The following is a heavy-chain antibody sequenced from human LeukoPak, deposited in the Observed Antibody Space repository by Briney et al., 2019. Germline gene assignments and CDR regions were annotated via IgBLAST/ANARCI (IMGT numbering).Heavy chain of an antibody. V-gene: IGHV3-30*02. CDR1: GFTFSSYG. J-gene: IGHJ4*02. D-gene: IGHD6-13*01. CDR2: IRYDGSNK. CDR3: AKDLVYSVRIAAAGADKE. Sequence: QPGGSLRLSCAASGFTFSSYGMHWVRQAPGKGLEWVAFIRYDGSNKYYADSVKGRFTISRDNSKNTLYLQMNSLRAEDTAVYYCAKDLVYSVRIAAAGADKEWGQGTLVTVSS.